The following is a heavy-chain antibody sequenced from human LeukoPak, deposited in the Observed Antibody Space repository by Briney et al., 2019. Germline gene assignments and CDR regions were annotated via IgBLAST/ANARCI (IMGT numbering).Heavy chain of an antibody. CDR2: ISYDGSNK. J-gene: IGHJ4*02. D-gene: IGHD4-11*01. CDR1: GFTLSDYN. Sequence: GGSLRLSCAASGFTLSDYNMNWVRQAPGKGLEWVAVISYDGSNKYYADSVKGRFTISRDNSKNTLYLQMNSLRAEDTAVYYCAKDQSYSKDYWGQGTLVTVSS. V-gene: IGHV3-30*18. CDR3: AKDQSYSKDY.